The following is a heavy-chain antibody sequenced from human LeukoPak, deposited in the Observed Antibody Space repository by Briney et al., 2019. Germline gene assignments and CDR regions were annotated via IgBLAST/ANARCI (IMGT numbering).Heavy chain of an antibody. CDR1: GFTFSHYS. V-gene: IGHV3-21*01. J-gene: IGHJ4*02. Sequence: GGSLRLSCAASGFTFSHYSMDWVRQAPGKGLEWVSSISRTSSDIYYADSVKGRFTISRDNAKNSLYLQMNSLRAEDTAVYYCARGVPDDYWGQGTLVAVSS. CDR3: ARGVPDDY. CDR2: ISRTSSDI. D-gene: IGHD1-14*01.